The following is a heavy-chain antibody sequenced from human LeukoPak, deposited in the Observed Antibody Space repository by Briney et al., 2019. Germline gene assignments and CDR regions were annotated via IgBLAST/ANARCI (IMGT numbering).Heavy chain of an antibody. J-gene: IGHJ4*02. CDR3: AKEIGYSSGWAFDY. Sequence: SETLSLTCTVSGGSISSYYWSWIRQPPGKGLAWIGHIYYSGSTYYNPSLKSRVTISVDTSKNQFSLKLSSVTAADTAVYYCAKEIGYSSGWAFDYWGQGTLVTVSS. CDR1: GGSISSYY. V-gene: IGHV4-59*12. D-gene: IGHD6-19*01. CDR2: IYYSGST.